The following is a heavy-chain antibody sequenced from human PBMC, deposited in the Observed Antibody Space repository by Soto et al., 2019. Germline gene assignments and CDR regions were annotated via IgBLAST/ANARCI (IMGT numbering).Heavy chain of an antibody. J-gene: IGHJ6*02. CDR3: ARHATTLYYYYGMDV. CDR1: GYSFTNYW. V-gene: IGHV5-51*01. D-gene: IGHD2-2*02. Sequence: PGESLKISCKGSGYSFTNYWIGWVRQMPGKGLEWMGIIYPGDSDTKYSPYFQGQVTISADKSINTAYLQWSSLKASDTAMYYCARHATTLYYYYGMDVWGQGTTVTVSS. CDR2: IYPGDSDT.